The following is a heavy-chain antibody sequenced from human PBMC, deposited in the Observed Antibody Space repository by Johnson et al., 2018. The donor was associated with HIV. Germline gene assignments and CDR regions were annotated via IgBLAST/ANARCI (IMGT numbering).Heavy chain of an antibody. J-gene: IGHJ3*02. CDR1: GFTFSNAW. CDR2: IYTGSDST. CDR3: SRTQVVYAHFDI. V-gene: IGHV3-66*01. Sequence: VQLVESGGGLVKPGGSLRLSCAASGFTFSNAWMSWVRQAPGKGLEWVSVIYTGSDSTSYTDSVKDRFTISRDSSKNTLYLQMNSLRAEDTAVYYCSRTQVVYAHFDIWGQGTMVTVSS. D-gene: IGHD2-8*02.